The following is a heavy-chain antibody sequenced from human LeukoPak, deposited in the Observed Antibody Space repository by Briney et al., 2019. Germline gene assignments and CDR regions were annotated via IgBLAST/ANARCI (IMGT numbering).Heavy chain of an antibody. J-gene: IGHJ4*02. CDR1: GFTFSSYG. Sequence: GGSLRLSCAASGFTFSSYGMHWVRQAPGKGLEWVAVISYDGSNKYYADSVKGRFTISRDNSKNTLYLQMNSLRAEDTAVYYCARDYYDRPLDYWGQGTLVTVSS. D-gene: IGHD3-22*01. V-gene: IGHV3-30*03. CDR2: ISYDGSNK. CDR3: ARDYYDRPLDY.